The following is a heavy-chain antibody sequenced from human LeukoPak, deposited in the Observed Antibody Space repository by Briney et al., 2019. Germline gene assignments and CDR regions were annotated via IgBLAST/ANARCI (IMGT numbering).Heavy chain of an antibody. V-gene: IGHV3-21*01. D-gene: IGHD5-18*01. CDR1: GFTFSSYS. CDR2: ISSSSSYI. Sequence: PGGSLRLSCAASGFTFSSYSMNWVRQAPGKGLEWVSSISSSSSYIYYADSVKGRFTISRDNAKSSLYLQMNSLRAEDTAVYYCARDVGIQLWSFDYWGQGTLVTVSS. CDR3: ARDVGIQLWSFDY. J-gene: IGHJ4*02.